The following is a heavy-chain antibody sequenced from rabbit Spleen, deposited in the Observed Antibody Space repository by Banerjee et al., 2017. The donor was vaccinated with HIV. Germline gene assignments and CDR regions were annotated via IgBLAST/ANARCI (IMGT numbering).Heavy chain of an antibody. V-gene: IGHV1S47*01. D-gene: IGHD8-1*01. J-gene: IGHJ4*01. Sequence: QEQLVESGGGLVQPEGSLTLTCTVSGFSFSSNWICWVRQAPGKGLEWIGYIDPVFGITNYASWVNGRFSISRENAQNTVFLQMTSLTAADTATYFRAKDGAGGSYFALWGPGTLVTVS. CDR1: GFSFSSNW. CDR2: IDPVFGIT. CDR3: AKDGAGGSYFAL.